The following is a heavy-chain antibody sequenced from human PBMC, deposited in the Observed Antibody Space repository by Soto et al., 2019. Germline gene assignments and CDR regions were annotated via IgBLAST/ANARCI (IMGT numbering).Heavy chain of an antibody. CDR2: MNPNSGNT. CDR3: ARLSSKLWFKKGGYFDY. J-gene: IGHJ4*02. Sequence: QVQLVQSGAEVKKPGASVKVSCKASGYTFTSYDINWVRQATGQGLEWMGWMNPNSGNTGYAQKFQGRVTMTRNTSISTAYMELSSLRSEDTAVYYCARLSSKLWFKKGGYFDYWGQGTLVTVSS. V-gene: IGHV1-8*01. D-gene: IGHD5-18*01. CDR1: GYTFTSYD.